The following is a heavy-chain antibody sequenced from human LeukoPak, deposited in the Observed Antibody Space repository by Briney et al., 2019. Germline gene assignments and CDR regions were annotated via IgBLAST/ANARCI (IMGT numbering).Heavy chain of an antibody. Sequence: PSETLSPTCTVSGGSISSYYWSWIRQPPGKGLEWIGYIYYSGSTNYNPSLKSRVTISVDTSKNQFSLKLSSVTAADTAVYYCARGGYSGYVGYYYYYMDVWGKGTTVTVSS. J-gene: IGHJ6*03. V-gene: IGHV4-59*12. CDR3: ARGGYSGYVGYYYYYMDV. D-gene: IGHD5-12*01. CDR2: IYYSGST. CDR1: GGSISSYY.